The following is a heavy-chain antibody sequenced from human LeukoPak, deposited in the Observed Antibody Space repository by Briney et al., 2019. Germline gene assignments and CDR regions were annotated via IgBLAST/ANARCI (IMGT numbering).Heavy chain of an antibody. CDR3: AKYHDYGDYVGYFDY. CDR2: ISGSGGST. J-gene: IGHJ4*02. Sequence: GGSLRLSCVASGFKFAGYAMTWVRQSPGKGLEWVSAISGSGGSTYYADSVKGRFTISRDNSKNTLYLQMNSLRAEDTAVYYCAKYHDYGDYVGYFDYWGQGTLVTVSS. D-gene: IGHD4-17*01. CDR1: GFKFAGYA. V-gene: IGHV3-23*01.